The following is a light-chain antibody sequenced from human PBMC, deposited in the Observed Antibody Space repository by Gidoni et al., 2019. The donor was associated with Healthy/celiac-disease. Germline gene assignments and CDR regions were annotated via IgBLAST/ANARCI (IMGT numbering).Light chain of an antibody. V-gene: IGLV3-16*01. CDR2: KDS. CDR1: ALPKQY. Sequence: SYELTQPPSVSVSLGQMDRITCSGEALPKQYAYWYKQKPGQLHVLVRYKDSEMPSGNPERFSGASSWTIVTLTISGVQAEDDADYYCISADSSGTYRVFGGGTKLTVL. J-gene: IGLJ3*02. CDR3: ISADSSGTYRV.